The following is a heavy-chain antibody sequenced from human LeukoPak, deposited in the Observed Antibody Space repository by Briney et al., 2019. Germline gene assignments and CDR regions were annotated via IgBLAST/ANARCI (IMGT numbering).Heavy chain of an antibody. Sequence: PSQTLSLTCAVSGGSISSGGYYWSWIRQHPGKGLEWIGYIYYSGSTYYNPSLKSRVTISVVKSKNQFSLKLSSVTAADTAVYYCARASKNRSFWSGYYPGINAFDIWGQGTMVTVSS. V-gene: IGHV4-31*11. CDR2: IYYSGST. D-gene: IGHD3-3*01. CDR3: ARASKNRSFWSGYYPGINAFDI. CDR1: GGSISSGGYY. J-gene: IGHJ3*02.